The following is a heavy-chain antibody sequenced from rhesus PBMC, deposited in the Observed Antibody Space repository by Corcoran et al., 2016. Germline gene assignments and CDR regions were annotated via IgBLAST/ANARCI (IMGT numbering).Heavy chain of an antibody. V-gene: IGHV3-100*02. CDR1: GFTFSSYE. D-gene: IGHD3-34*01. J-gene: IGHJ4*01. CDR3: TRGRTGVIIMKGHFDY. Sequence: DVQLVESGGGLVKPGGSLRLSGVAAGFTFSSYEMHWVRQAPGKGLEWVSVISESGGTIYYAYFLKGRFTLSRDDAKNSLFLQMDSLRAEDTAVYYCTRGRTGVIIMKGHFDYWGQGVLVTVSS. CDR2: ISESGGTI.